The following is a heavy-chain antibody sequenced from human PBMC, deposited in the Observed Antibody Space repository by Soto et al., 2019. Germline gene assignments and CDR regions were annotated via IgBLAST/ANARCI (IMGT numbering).Heavy chain of an antibody. J-gene: IGHJ4*02. D-gene: IGHD6-19*01. CDR2: LCYSGNT. CDR3: ARSGGGSGWL. Sequence: SETLSLTCTVSGDSVSSGSKCWSWIRQPPGKSLEWIAYLCYSGNTNYNPSLKSRVTISRDTSRNQFSLRMTSVTADDTAVYFCARSGGGSGWLGGQGTLVTVYS. V-gene: IGHV4-61*01. CDR1: GDSVSSGSKC.